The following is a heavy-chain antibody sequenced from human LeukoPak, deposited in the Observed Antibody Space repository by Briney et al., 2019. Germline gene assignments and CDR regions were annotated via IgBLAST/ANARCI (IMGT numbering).Heavy chain of an antibody. V-gene: IGHV4-59*01. CDR3: ARADRAGDYGYYFDY. CDR1: DGSISGYY. D-gene: IGHD4-17*01. J-gene: IGHJ4*02. CDR2: IYYTGST. Sequence: PSETLSLTCTVYDGSISGYYWSWIRQPPEKGLEWIGNIYYTGSTDYNPSLKSRVTISVDTSKNQFSLKLNSVTAADTAVYYCARADRAGDYGYYFDYWGQGTPVTVSS.